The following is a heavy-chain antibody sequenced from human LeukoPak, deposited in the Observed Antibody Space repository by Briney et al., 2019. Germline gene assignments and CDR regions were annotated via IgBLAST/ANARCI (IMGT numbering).Heavy chain of an antibody. Sequence: PGGSLRLSCAASGFTFSRYSINWVRQAPGKGLEWISYIGAGGSTMYYADSVKGRFTISRDNAKNALYLQMNSLRDEDTAVYYCARGEYDWGQGTLVTVSS. CDR1: GFTFSRYS. J-gene: IGHJ4*02. V-gene: IGHV3-48*02. CDR3: ARGEYD. CDR2: IGAGGSTM. D-gene: IGHD3-10*01.